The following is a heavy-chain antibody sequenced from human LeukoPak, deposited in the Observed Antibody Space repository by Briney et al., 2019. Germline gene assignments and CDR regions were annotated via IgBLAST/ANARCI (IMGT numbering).Heavy chain of an antibody. J-gene: IGHJ3*02. Sequence: SETLSLTCTVSGGSISSYYWSWIRQPPGKGLEWIGYIYYSGSTNYNPSLKSRVTISVDTSKNQFSLKLSSVTAADTAVYYCARHLGYYDSSGRRDAFDIWGQGTTVTVSS. CDR2: IYYSGST. CDR3: ARHLGYYDSSGRRDAFDI. D-gene: IGHD3-22*01. V-gene: IGHV4-59*08. CDR1: GGSISSYY.